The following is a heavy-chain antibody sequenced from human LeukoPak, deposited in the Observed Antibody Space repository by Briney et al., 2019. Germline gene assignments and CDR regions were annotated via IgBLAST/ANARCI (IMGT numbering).Heavy chain of an antibody. CDR3: ARRRAGGDYVLDY. Sequence: SETLSLTCAAYGGSFSGYYWSWIRQPPGKGLEWIGEINHSGSTNYNPSLKSRVTISVDTSKNQFSLKLSSVTAADTAVYYCARRRAGGDYVLDYWGQGTLVTVSS. D-gene: IGHD4-17*01. V-gene: IGHV4-34*01. CDR1: GGSFSGYY. J-gene: IGHJ4*02. CDR2: INHSGST.